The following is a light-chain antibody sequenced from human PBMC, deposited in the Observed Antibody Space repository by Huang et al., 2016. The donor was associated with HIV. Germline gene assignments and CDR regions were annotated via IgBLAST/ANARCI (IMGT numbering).Light chain of an antibody. CDR1: QGISTF. V-gene: IGKV1-17*03. J-gene: IGKJ2*01. Sequence: DIQMTQSLSAMAASVGDRVTITCRASQGISTFLAWFQQRPGKVPKRLIYGASRLQSGVPSRFGGSGSGTEFTLTISSLQPEDFATYYCLQHNSYPYAFGQGTKLEIK. CDR2: GAS. CDR3: LQHNSYPYA.